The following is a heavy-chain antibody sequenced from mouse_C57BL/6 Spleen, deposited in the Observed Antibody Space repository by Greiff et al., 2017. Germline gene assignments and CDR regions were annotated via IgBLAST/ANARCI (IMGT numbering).Heavy chain of an antibody. J-gene: IGHJ2*01. Sequence: VQLQQSGPELVKPGASVKMSCKASGYTFTDYNMHWVKQSHGKSLEWIGYINPNNGGTSYNQKFKGKATLTVNTSSSTAYMELRSLTSEDSAVYYCAEGAWLRGNWGQGTTLTVSS. V-gene: IGHV1-22*01. D-gene: IGHD2-2*01. CDR1: GYTFTDYN. CDR2: INPNNGGT. CDR3: AEGAWLRGN.